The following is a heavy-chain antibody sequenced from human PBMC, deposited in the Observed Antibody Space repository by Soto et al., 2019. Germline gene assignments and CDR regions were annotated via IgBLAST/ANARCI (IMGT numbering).Heavy chain of an antibody. Sequence: SETLSLTCTVSGGSISSNYWTWIRQPPGKGLEWIGYVYNSGSANYNPSLKSRVTISEDTSKSQFSLKVNSMTAADTAVYYCARYRREAVAGYTLDNWGQGSLVTVSS. CDR2: VYNSGSA. D-gene: IGHD6-13*01. J-gene: IGHJ4*02. CDR1: GGSISSNY. CDR3: ARYRREAVAGYTLDN. V-gene: IGHV4-59*01.